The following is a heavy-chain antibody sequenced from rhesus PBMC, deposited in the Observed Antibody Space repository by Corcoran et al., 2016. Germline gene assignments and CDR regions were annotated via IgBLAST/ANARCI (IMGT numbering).Heavy chain of an antibody. J-gene: IGHJ4*01. D-gene: IGHD4-23*01. Sequence: QLQLQESGPGLVKPSETLSLTCAVSGYSISSGYGWSWIRQPPGKGLEWIGYISYCGITSYNPSLKSRVTISRDTSKNQFSLKLSSVTAADTAVYYCARDRGYSNYGDYWGQGVLVTVSS. CDR3: ARDRGYSNYGDY. CDR2: ISYCGIT. CDR1: GYSISSGYG. V-gene: IGHV4-122*02.